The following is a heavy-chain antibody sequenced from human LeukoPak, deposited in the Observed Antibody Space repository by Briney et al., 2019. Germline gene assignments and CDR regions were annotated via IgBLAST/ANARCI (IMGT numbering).Heavy chain of an antibody. CDR3: ARGGIQLWSAFDY. CDR1: GFTFDDYA. D-gene: IGHD5-18*01. V-gene: IGHV3-9*01. Sequence: GRSLRLSCAASGFTFDDYAMHWVRQAPGKGLEWVSGISWNSGGIGYADSVKGRFTISRDNAKNSLYLQMNSLRAEDTAVYYCARGGIQLWSAFDYWGQGTLVTVSS. CDR2: ISWNSGGI. J-gene: IGHJ4*02.